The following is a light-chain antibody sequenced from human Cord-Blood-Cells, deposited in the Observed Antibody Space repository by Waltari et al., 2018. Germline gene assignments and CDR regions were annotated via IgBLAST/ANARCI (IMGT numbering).Light chain of an antibody. J-gene: IGKJ2*01. CDR1: QSVSSY. V-gene: IGKV3-11*01. CDR3: QQRSNWYT. CDR2: DAS. Sequence: EIVLPQSPATLSLSPGERATLSCRASQSVSSYLAWYQQKPGQPPSLLIYDASNRATGIPARFSGSGAGTDLTLTISSREPEDFAVYYCQQRSNWYTFGQGTKREIK.